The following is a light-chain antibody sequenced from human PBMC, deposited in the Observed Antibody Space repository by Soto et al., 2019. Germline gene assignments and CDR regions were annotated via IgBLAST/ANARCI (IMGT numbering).Light chain of an antibody. V-gene: IGKV3-20*01. Sequence: EIVLTQSPGTLSLSPGERATLSCRASQSVSNNYLAWYQQKPGQAPRLLIYDASSRATGIPDRFSGSGSGTDFTLTISRLEPEDFALYYCQQYGNSPLTFGGGTKVDIK. CDR1: QSVSNNY. CDR2: DAS. CDR3: QQYGNSPLT. J-gene: IGKJ4*01.